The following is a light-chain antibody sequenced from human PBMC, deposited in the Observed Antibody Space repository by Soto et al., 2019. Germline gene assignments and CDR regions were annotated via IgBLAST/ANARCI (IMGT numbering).Light chain of an antibody. CDR1: QSVSSSY. V-gene: IGKV3-20*01. J-gene: IGKJ2*01. CDR2: GTS. CDR3: QQYVTSPYT. Sequence: EIVLTQSPGTLPLSPGDRATLSCRSSQSVSSSYLAWYQQRPGQAPRLLIYGTSSRATGIPDRFSGSGSGTDFTLTISRLEAEDFAVYYCQQYVTSPYTFGHGTNLEI.